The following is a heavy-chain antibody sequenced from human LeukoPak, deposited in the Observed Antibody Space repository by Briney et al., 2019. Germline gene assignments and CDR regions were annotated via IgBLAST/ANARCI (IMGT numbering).Heavy chain of an antibody. J-gene: IGHJ3*02. D-gene: IGHD2-21*02. Sequence: ASVKVSCKASGGTFGSYAISWVRQAPGQGLEWMGGIIPIFGTANYAQKFQGSVTITTDESTSTAYMELSSLRSEDTAVYYCARVGFCGGDCYDAFDIWGQGAMVTVSS. V-gene: IGHV1-69*05. CDR1: GGTFGSYA. CDR2: IIPIFGTA. CDR3: ARVGFCGGDCYDAFDI.